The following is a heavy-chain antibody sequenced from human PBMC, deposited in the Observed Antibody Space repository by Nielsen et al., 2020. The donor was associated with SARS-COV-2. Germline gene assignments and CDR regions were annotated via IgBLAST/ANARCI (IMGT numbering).Heavy chain of an antibody. CDR2: ISSGESAT. V-gene: IGHV3-48*03. J-gene: IGHJ5*02. CDR1: GFSFSTHE. CDR3: ARGGSPFDP. Sequence: GSLRLSCEASGFSFSTHEMNWIRQAPGKGLEWVSYISSGESATYYADSVKGRFTISRDNAKNSLYLQMSSLRAEGTAVYYCARGGSPFDPWGQGTLVTVSS.